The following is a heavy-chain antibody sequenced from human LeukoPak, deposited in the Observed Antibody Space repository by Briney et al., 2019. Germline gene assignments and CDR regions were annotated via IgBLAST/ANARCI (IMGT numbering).Heavy chain of an antibody. CDR3: AKDSEVGILYQTWAFDY. Sequence: GRSLRLSCAASGFTFDDYAMHWVRQAPRKGLEWVSGISWNSGSIGYADSVKGRFTISRDNSKNTLYLQMYSLRAEDTAVYYCAKDSEVGILYQTWAFDYWGQGTLVTVSS. J-gene: IGHJ4*02. CDR1: GFTFDDYA. CDR2: ISWNSGSI. V-gene: IGHV3-9*01. D-gene: IGHD2-8*01.